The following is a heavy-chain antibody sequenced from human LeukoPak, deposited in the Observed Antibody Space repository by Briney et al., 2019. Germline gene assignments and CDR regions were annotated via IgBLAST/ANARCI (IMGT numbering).Heavy chain of an antibody. D-gene: IGHD3-10*01. V-gene: IGHV4-59*11. CDR1: GGSISSHY. J-gene: IGHJ4*02. Sequence: SETLSLTCIVSGGSISSHYWSWIRQPPGKTLEWIGYIYYSGSTNYNPSLRSRVTISVDSSKNQFSLKLSSVTAADTAAYYCARGSGQWGFDSWGQGTLVTVSS. CDR2: IYYSGST. CDR3: ARGSGQWGFDS.